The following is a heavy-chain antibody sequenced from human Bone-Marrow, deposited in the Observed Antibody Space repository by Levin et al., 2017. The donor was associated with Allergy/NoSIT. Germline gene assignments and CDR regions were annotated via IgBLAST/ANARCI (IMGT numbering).Heavy chain of an antibody. J-gene: IGHJ3*01. CDR3: ARSRLSGRQDTFDV. Sequence: GASVKVSCKASGYTFTYRYLHWVRQAPGQALEWMGWITPYNGNTNYAQKFRGRVTITRAMSVDPIYIEVRSLTSDDTGIYFCARSRLSGRQDTFDVWGQGTMVTVSP. V-gene: IGHV1-45*02. CDR2: ITPYNGNT. CDR1: GYTFTYRY. D-gene: IGHD1-1*01.